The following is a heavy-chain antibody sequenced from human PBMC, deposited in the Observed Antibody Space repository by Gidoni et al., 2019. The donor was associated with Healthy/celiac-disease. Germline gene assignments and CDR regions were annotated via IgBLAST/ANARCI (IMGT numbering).Heavy chain of an antibody. CDR1: GFTFSSYE. CDR3: ARNPDRRWNRAFDI. J-gene: IGHJ3*02. Sequence: EVQLVESGGGLVQPGGSLRLSCAASGFTFSSYEMNWVRQAPGKGLEWVSYISSSGSTIYYADSVKGRFTISRDNAKNSLYLQMNSLRAEDTAVYYCARNPDRRWNRAFDIWGQGTMVTVSS. D-gene: IGHD1-1*01. V-gene: IGHV3-48*03. CDR2: ISSSGSTI.